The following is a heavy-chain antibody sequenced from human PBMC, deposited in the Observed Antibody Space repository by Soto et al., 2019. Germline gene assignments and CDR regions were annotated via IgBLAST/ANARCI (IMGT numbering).Heavy chain of an antibody. J-gene: IGHJ4*02. CDR1: GFTFSSYG. Sequence: QVQLVESGGGVVQPGRSLRLSCAASGFTFSSYGMHWVRQVPGKGLEWVAVIWFDGSNNFYADSVKGRFTISRDNSKNTVSLQMNSLRDEDSAAYYCATTGPYWGQGTLVTVSS. V-gene: IGHV3-33*01. CDR3: ATTGPY. CDR2: IWFDGSNN.